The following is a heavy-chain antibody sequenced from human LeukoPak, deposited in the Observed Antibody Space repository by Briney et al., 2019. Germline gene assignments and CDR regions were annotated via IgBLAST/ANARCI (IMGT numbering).Heavy chain of an antibody. CDR2: ITGGGENT. CDR1: GFTFGSYA. CDR3: AKVLTGSQDY. D-gene: IGHD7-27*01. V-gene: IGHV3-23*01. Sequence: GGSLRLSCAASGFTFGSYAMTWVRQAPGKGLEWVSTITGGGENTYYADSVRGRFTISRDNSKTTLHLQMNGLRAEDTAVYYCAKVLTGSQDYWGQGALVTVSS. J-gene: IGHJ4*02.